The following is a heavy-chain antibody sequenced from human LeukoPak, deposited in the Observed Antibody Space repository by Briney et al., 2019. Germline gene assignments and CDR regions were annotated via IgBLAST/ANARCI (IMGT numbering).Heavy chain of an antibody. V-gene: IGHV3-23*01. D-gene: IGHD6-13*01. Sequence: PGGSLRLSCAASGFTSSSYAMSWVRQAPGKGLEWVSAISGSGGSTYYADSVKGRFTISRDNSKNTLYLQMNSLRAEDTAVYYCAKLLDGTAPWAAGRSWDYWGQGTLVTVSS. CDR3: AKLLDGTAPWAAGRSWDY. J-gene: IGHJ4*02. CDR1: GFTSSSYA. CDR2: ISGSGGST.